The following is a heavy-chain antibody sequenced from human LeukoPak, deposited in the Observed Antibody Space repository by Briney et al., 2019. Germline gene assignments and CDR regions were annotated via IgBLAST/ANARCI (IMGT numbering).Heavy chain of an antibody. V-gene: IGHV3-9*01. J-gene: IGHJ4*02. CDR2: ISWNSFTI. Sequence: GGSLRLSCAASGFTFDDYAMHWVRQAPGKGLEWVSGISWNSFTIGYADSVKGRFTISRDNAKNSLYLQMNSLRVEDTALYYCAKATKIYNSPFDYCGQGTLVTVSS. D-gene: IGHD1-1*01. CDR3: AKATKIYNSPFDY. CDR1: GFTFDDYA.